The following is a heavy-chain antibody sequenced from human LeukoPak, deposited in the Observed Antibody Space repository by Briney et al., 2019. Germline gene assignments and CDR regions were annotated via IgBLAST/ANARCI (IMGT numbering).Heavy chain of an antibody. CDR1: GFTFSNYA. CDR3: ARDRYCSGGSCYSDY. D-gene: IGHD2-15*01. CDR2: LLYGGSSE. Sequence: GGSLRLSCEASGFTFSNYAFHWVRQAPGKGLEWVAVLLYGGSSEHYADSVKGRFTISRDNAKNSLYLQMNSLRAEDTAVYYCARDRYCSGGSCYSDYWGQGTLVTVSS. J-gene: IGHJ4*02. V-gene: IGHV3-30-3*01.